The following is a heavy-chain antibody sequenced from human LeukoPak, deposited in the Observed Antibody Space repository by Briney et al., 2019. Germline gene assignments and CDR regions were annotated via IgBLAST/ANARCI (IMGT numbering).Heavy chain of an antibody. V-gene: IGHV4-59*01. D-gene: IGHD6-6*01. CDR2: IYYSGST. CDR1: DGSISSYY. J-gene: IGHJ4*02. Sequence: SETLSLTCTVSDGSISSYYWSWIRQPPGKGLEWIGYIYYSGSTNYNPSLKSRVTISVDTSKNQFSLKLSSVTAADTAVYYCARVGEQLRLDYWGQGTLVTVSS. CDR3: ARVGEQLRLDY.